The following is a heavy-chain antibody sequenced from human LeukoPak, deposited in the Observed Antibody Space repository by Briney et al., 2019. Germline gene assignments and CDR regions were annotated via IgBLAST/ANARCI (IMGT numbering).Heavy chain of an antibody. V-gene: IGHV4-39*07. D-gene: IGHD3-22*01. CDR1: GGSISSSSYY. CDR3: ATGDYYYDSSGYYIRSDAFDI. Sequence: SETLSLTCTVSGGSISSSSYYWGWIRQPPGKGLEWIGSIYYSGSTYYNPSLKSRVTISVDTSKNQFSLKLSSVTAADTAVYYCATGDYYYDSSGYYIRSDAFDIWGQGTMVTVSS. CDR2: IYYSGST. J-gene: IGHJ3*02.